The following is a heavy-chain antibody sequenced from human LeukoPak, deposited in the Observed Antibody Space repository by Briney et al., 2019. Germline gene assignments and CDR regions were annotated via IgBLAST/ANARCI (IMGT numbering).Heavy chain of an antibody. D-gene: IGHD5-24*01. V-gene: IGHV1-3*01. CDR2: INAGNGHT. J-gene: IGHJ4*02. CDR1: GYTFSGYA. CDR3: ARGIWSATRVDYYLDN. Sequence: ASVKVSCKASGYTFSGYAIHWVRQAPGQRFEWMGWINAGNGHTKYSQNFQGRVTITRNSSANIVYMDVSSLTSEDTAVYYCARGIWSATRVDYYLDNWGRGTLVTVSS.